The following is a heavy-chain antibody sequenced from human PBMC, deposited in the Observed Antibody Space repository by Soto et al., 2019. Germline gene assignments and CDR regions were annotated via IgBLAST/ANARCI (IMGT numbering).Heavy chain of an antibody. Sequence: GGCLRLSCAASGFTFSSYAMHWVRQAPGKGLEWVAVISYDGSNKYYADSVKGRFTISRDNSKNTLYLQMNSLRAEDTAVYYCARGPKWELLYYFDYWGQGTLVTVSS. V-gene: IGHV3-30-3*01. D-gene: IGHD1-26*01. CDR2: ISYDGSNK. CDR3: ARGPKWELLYYFDY. CDR1: GFTFSSYA. J-gene: IGHJ4*02.